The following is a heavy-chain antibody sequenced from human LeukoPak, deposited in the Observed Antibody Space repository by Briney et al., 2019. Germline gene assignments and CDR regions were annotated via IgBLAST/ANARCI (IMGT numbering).Heavy chain of an antibody. D-gene: IGHD2-15*01. CDR1: GFTVSSNY. CDR3: ARADCSGGSCYFDY. CDR2: IYSGGST. Sequence: PGGSLRPSCAASGFTVSSNYMSWVRQAPGKGLEWVSVIYSGGSTYYADSVKGRFTISRDNSKNTLYLQMNSLRAEDTAVYYCARADCSGGSCYFDYWGQGTLVTVSS. V-gene: IGHV3-53*01. J-gene: IGHJ4*02.